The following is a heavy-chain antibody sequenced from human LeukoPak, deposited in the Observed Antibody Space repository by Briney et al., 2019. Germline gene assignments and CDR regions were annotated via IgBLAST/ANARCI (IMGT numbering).Heavy chain of an antibody. CDR3: TRARDAFTRKSVFDI. CDR2: TYYRSKWYN. Sequence: SQTLSLTCANSGDSVSSNSAAWNWIRQSPSRGLEWLGRTYYRSKWYNDYAVSVKSRITVNPDTSKNQFSLQLNSVTPEDTAVYYCTRARDAFTRKSVFDIWGQGTMVTVSS. D-gene: IGHD3-16*01. CDR1: GDSVSSNSAA. V-gene: IGHV6-1*01. J-gene: IGHJ3*02.